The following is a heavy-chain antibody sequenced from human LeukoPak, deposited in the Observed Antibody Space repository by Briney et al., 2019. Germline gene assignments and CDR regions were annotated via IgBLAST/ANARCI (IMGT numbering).Heavy chain of an antibody. V-gene: IGHV5-51*01. CDR1: GYIFTKYW. Sequence: GESLKISCKGSGYIFTKYWIAWVRRMPGKGLEWMGIIYPGDSDTRYSPSFQGQVTISADKSISTAYLQWSSLKASDTAMYYCARLRGEYDFWSGYYTDYWGQGTLVTFSS. J-gene: IGHJ4*02. CDR2: IYPGDSDT. D-gene: IGHD3-3*01. CDR3: ARLRGEYDFWSGYYTDY.